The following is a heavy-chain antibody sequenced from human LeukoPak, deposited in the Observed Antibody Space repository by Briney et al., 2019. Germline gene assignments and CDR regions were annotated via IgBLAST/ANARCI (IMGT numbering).Heavy chain of an antibody. CDR3: ARDPGGSSSAWAANLFDP. V-gene: IGHV3-43*02. Sequence: GGSLRLSCVASGFTFAAYPMHWVRQVPGKGLEWVSLIRGNGAGTFYTDSVKGRFTISRDNSKNTLYLQMNSLTTDDTALYYCARDPGGSSSAWAANLFDPWGQGTLVTVSS. D-gene: IGHD3-22*01. J-gene: IGHJ5*02. CDR2: IRGNGAGT. CDR1: GFTFAAYP.